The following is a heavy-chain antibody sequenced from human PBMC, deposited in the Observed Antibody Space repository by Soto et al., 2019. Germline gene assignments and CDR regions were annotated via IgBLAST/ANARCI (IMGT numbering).Heavy chain of an antibody. CDR3: ARGNHRWLQLWYFDL. Sequence: QVQLVQSGAEVKKPGSSVKVSCKASGGTFSNYPISWVRQAPGQGLEWMGGIIPIFGTVNYAQKFQGRVTITADKSTSTAYMDLSRLRSEDTAVYYCARGNHRWLQLWYFDLWGRGTLVTVSS. D-gene: IGHD5-12*01. V-gene: IGHV1-69*14. CDR1: GGTFSNYP. J-gene: IGHJ2*01. CDR2: IIPIFGTV.